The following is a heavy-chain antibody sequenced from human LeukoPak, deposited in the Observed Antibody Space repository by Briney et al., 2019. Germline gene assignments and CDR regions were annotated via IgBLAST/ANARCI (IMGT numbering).Heavy chain of an antibody. CDR1: GGSISSGAYY. D-gene: IGHD3-3*01. J-gene: IGHJ4*02. Sequence: SETLSLTCAVSGGSISSGAYYWSWIRQPAGKGLEWIGRIYTSGSTNYNPSLKSRVTMSVDTSKNQFSLKLSSVTAADTAVYYCARGYDGVDYWGQGTLVTVSS. CDR2: IYTSGST. V-gene: IGHV4-61*02. CDR3: ARGYDGVDY.